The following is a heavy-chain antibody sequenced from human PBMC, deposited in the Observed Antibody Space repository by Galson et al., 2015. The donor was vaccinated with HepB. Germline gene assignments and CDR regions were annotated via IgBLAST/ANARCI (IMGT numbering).Heavy chain of an antibody. J-gene: IGHJ3*02. D-gene: IGHD3-10*01. Sequence: LRLSCAASGFTFSNYAIQWVRQAPGKGLEYVSSISSHGGSTYYANSVQGRFTVSRDNSKNTLYLQMGSLRPDDMATYYCARVRVSAWGVDAFDIWGQGTVVTVSS. CDR1: GFTFSNYA. CDR2: ISSHGGST. CDR3: ARVRVSAWGVDAFDI. V-gene: IGHV3-64*01.